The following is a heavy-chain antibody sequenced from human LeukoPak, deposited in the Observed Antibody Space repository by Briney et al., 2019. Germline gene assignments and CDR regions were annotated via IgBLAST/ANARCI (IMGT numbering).Heavy chain of an antibody. CDR3: ARVLYYYYYMDV. CDR2: INHSGST. J-gene: IGHJ6*03. CDR1: GGSFSGYY. V-gene: IGHV4-34*01. Sequence: PSQTLSLTCAVYGGSFSGYYWSWIRQPPGKGLEWIGEINHSGSTYYNPSLKSRVTISVDTSKNQFSLKLSSVTAADTAVYYCARVLYYYYYMDVWGKGTTVTVSS.